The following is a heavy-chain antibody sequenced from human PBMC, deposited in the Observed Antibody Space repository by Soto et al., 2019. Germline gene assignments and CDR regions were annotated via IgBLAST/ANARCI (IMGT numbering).Heavy chain of an antibody. Sequence: QVQLQESGPGLVKPSETLSLTCTVSGASVSSYYWCWIRQPPGKGLEWIGCIRYNGNTNYNPSLKRRVTVSVDTSKNQFSLKLSSVTAADTAVYYCARGGGSYSSPQDFDYWGQGTLVTVSS. CDR2: IRYNGNT. D-gene: IGHD1-26*01. CDR3: ARGGGSYSSPQDFDY. V-gene: IGHV4-59*02. J-gene: IGHJ4*02. CDR1: GASVSSYY.